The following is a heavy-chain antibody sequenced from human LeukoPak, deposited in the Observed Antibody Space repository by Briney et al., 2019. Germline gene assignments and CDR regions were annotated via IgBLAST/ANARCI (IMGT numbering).Heavy chain of an antibody. CDR3: ARDQAYSFDY. Sequence: PGGSLRLSCAASGFPFSAYSMNWVRQAPEKGLEWVSYIGSSSSPIYYADSVKGRFTISRDNAKNSLYLQMDSLRAEDTAVYYCARDQAYSFDYWGQGTLVTVSS. CDR2: IGSSSSPI. CDR1: GFPFSAYS. J-gene: IGHJ4*02. V-gene: IGHV3-48*01. D-gene: IGHD4-11*01.